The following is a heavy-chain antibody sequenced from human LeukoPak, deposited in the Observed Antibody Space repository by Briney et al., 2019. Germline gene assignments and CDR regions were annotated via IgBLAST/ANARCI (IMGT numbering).Heavy chain of an antibody. J-gene: IGHJ4*02. V-gene: IGHV4-39*01. Sequence: PSETLSLTCTVSGGSISSSSYYWGWIRQPPGKGLEWIGSTYYSGSTYYNPSLKSRVTISVDTSKNQFSLKLSSVTAADTAVYYCARLSPTGSPDYWGQGTLVTVSS. CDR3: ARLSPTGSPDY. D-gene: IGHD1-1*01. CDR2: TYYSGST. CDR1: GGSISSSSYY.